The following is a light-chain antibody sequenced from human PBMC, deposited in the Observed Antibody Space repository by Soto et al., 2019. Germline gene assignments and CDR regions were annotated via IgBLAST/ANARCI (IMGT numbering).Light chain of an antibody. Sequence: VIWMTQSPSLLRASTGDRVTISGLMSQGTSSYLAWYQQKPGKAPELLIYAASTLQSGVPSRFSVIGSRTHIYLNIRCRQSEYFATYCSQEYNRWPRQFG. J-gene: IGKJ1*01. V-gene: IGKV1D-8*01. CDR3: QEYNRWPRQ. CDR2: AAS. CDR1: QGTSSY.